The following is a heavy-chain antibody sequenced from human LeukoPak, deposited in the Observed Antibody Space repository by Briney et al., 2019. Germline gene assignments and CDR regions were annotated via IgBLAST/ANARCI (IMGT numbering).Heavy chain of an antibody. CDR2: INHSGST. J-gene: IGHJ4*02. Sequence: SETLSLTCTVSGGSISGYSWTWIRQPPGKGLEWIGEINHSGSTNYNPSLKSRVTISVDTSKNQFSLKLSSVTAADTAVCYCARGAPGYWGQGTLVTVSS. V-gene: IGHV4-34*01. CDR3: ARGAPGY. CDR1: GGSISGYS.